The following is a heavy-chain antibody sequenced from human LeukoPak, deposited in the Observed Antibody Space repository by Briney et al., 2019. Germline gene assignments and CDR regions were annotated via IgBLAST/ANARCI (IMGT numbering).Heavy chain of an antibody. Sequence: PSETLSLTCTVSGYSISSGYYWGWIRQPPGKGLGWIGNIYHSGTTYYNPSLKSRVTISVDTSKNQFSLKLSSVTAADTAVYYCARGGGPVGATGPFDYWGQGTLVTVSS. J-gene: IGHJ4*02. CDR3: ARGGGPVGATGPFDY. CDR2: IYHSGTT. CDR1: GYSISSGYY. D-gene: IGHD1-26*01. V-gene: IGHV4-38-2*02.